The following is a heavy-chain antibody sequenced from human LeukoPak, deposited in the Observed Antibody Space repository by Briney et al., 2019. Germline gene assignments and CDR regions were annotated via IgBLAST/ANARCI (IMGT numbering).Heavy chain of an antibody. Sequence: PGRSLRLSCAASGFSFSNYGMHWGRQAPGKGLEWVAIISYDGTSEYYADSVKGRFAVSRVNSRNTLYLQMNSLRAEDTAIYYCAKDRTYYGDHLDSWGQGTLVTVSS. CDR2: ISYDGTSE. V-gene: IGHV3-30*18. CDR3: AKDRTYYGDHLDS. D-gene: IGHD4-17*01. J-gene: IGHJ4*02. CDR1: GFSFSNYG.